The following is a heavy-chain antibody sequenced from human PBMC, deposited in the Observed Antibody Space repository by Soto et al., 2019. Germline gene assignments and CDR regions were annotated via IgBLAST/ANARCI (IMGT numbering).Heavy chain of an antibody. CDR3: AGLRGGYWYFDL. D-gene: IGHD4-17*01. V-gene: IGHV4-59*01. CDR2: IYYSGNT. J-gene: IGHJ2*01. CDR1: GGSISSYY. Sequence: QVQLQESGPGLVKPSETLSLTCSVSGGSISSYYWSWFRQPPGRELEWIGYIYYSGNTNYNPSLKSRVTISIDTSKQQFYLKLSSVTAADTAVYYCAGLRGGYWYFDLWGRGALVTVSS.